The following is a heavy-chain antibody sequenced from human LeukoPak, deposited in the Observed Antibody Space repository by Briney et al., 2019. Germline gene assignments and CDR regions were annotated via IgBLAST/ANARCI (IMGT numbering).Heavy chain of an antibody. CDR3: AKVFSDYYDSSGIALRY. CDR1: GFTFSSYG. V-gene: IGHV3-30*18. D-gene: IGHD3-22*01. CDR2: ISYDGSSK. J-gene: IGHJ4*02. Sequence: GGSLRLSCAASGFTFSSYGMHWVRQAPGKGLEWVAVISYDGSSKYYADSVKGRFTISRDNSKNTLYLQMNSLRAEDTAVYYCAKVFSDYYDSSGIALRYWGQGTLVTVSS.